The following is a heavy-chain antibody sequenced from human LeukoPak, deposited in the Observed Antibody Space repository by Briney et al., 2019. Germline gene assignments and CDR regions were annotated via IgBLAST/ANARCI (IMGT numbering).Heavy chain of an antibody. CDR3: AKDSLGGYSYGYAGSDY. J-gene: IGHJ4*02. D-gene: IGHD5-18*01. CDR1: GFTFSDYY. CDR2: ISSSGNTI. V-gene: IGHV3-11*04. Sequence: PGGSLRLSCAASGFTFSDYYMSWIRQAPGKGLEWVSYISSSGNTIYYADSVKGRFTISRDNAKNSLYLQMNSLRAEDTAVYYCAKDSLGGYSYGYAGSDYWGQGTLVTVSS.